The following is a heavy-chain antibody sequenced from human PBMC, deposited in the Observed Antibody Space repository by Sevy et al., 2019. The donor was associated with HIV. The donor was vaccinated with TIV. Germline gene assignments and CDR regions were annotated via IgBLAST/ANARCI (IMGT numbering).Heavy chain of an antibody. V-gene: IGHV1-2*02. CDR1: GYTFTGYY. J-gene: IGHJ6*02. CDR3: ARDRTITMVRGVYYGMDV. Sequence: ASVKVSCKASGYTFTGYYMHWVRQAPGQGLEWMGWINPNSGGTNYAQKFQGRVTMTRDTSISTAYMELSRLRSDDTAVYYCARDRTITMVRGVYYGMDVWGQGTTVTVSS. CDR2: INPNSGGT. D-gene: IGHD3-10*01.